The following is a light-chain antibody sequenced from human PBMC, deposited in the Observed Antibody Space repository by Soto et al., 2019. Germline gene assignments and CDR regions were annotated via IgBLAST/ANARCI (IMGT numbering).Light chain of an antibody. V-gene: IGLV2-8*01. Sequence: QSALTQPPSASGSPGQSVTISCTGTKNDIGVYDFVSWYQHHPGKAPRLIIYEVVQRPSGVTDRFSGSKSGNTASLTVSGLQAADEADYFCKSYAGRNTYVFGSGTKLTVL. CDR2: EVV. J-gene: IGLJ1*01. CDR1: KNDIGVYDF. CDR3: KSYAGRNTYV.